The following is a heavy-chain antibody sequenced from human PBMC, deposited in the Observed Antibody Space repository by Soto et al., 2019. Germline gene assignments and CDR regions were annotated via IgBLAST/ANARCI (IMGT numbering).Heavy chain of an antibody. V-gene: IGHV3-49*03. D-gene: IGHD3-3*01. J-gene: IGHJ6*02. CDR3: TRGGYDFWSGYPPPFYGMDV. Sequence: GGSLRLSCTASGFTFGDYAMSWFRQAPGKGLQWVVFIRGKPYGGTTDYAASVKGRFIISRDDSKSIAYLQMNSLKTEDTAVYYCTRGGYDFWSGYPPPFYGMDVWGQGTTVTVSS. CDR1: GFTFGDYA. CDR2: IRGKPYGGTT.